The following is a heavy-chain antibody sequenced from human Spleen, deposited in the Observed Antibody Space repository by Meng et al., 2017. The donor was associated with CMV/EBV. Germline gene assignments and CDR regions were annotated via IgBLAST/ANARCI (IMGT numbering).Heavy chain of an antibody. CDR1: YA. V-gene: IGHV1-69*05. Sequence: YAIRWVRQAPGQGLEWMGGIIPIFGTANYAQKFQGRVTITTDESTSTAYMELSSLRSEDTAVYYCAKTALRVGYCSSTSCYQAGWFDPWGQGTLVTVSS. CDR2: IIPIFGTA. D-gene: IGHD2-2*01. CDR3: AKTALRVGYCSSTSCYQAGWFDP. J-gene: IGHJ5*02.